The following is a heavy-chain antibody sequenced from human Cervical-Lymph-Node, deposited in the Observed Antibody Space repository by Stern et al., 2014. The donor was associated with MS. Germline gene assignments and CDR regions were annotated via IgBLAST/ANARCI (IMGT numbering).Heavy chain of an antibody. CDR3: ARGSGTAYDLRGDY. CDR2: TNPNSGGT. Sequence: QVQLGQSGAEARAPGASMKVSCKASGYIFTDYYLHWVRQAPGQGLEWLGWTNPNSGGTNYAQNFQGRVTMTRDTSISTAYMKLRWLGSADTAVYYCARGSGTAYDLRGDYWGQGTLVTVSS. CDR1: GYIFTDYY. D-gene: IGHD3-3*01. V-gene: IGHV1-2*02. J-gene: IGHJ4*01.